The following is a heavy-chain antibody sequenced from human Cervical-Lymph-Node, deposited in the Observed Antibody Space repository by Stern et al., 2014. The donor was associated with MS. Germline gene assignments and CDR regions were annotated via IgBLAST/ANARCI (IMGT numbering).Heavy chain of an antibody. CDR1: GYTFTEYY. CDR2: ITPNSGGT. J-gene: IGHJ6*02. CDR3: AREVDCSSTSCLYYYYAMDV. Sequence: QVQLVQSGAEVRKPGASVKVSCKTSGYTFTEYYMHWVRQAPGQGLEWMGWITPNSGGTKYAQKFQGWVTMTRDTSIGTVYMELSRLRSDDTAVYYCAREVDCSSTSCLYYYYAMDVWGQGTTVTVS. V-gene: IGHV1-2*04. D-gene: IGHD2-2*01.